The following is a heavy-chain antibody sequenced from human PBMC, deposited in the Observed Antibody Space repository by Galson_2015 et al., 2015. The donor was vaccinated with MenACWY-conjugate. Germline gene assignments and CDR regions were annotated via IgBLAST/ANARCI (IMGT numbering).Heavy chain of an antibody. CDR1: GGSISSTKYH. D-gene: IGHD2-15*01. Sequence: ETLSLTCAVSGGSISSTKYHWGWIRQPPGKGLEWIASIYYTGSTYYSPSLKSRLTISVDTSKNQFTLRLSSVTAADTAVYFCARHPQQFHYCSGGNCYYHYYMDVWGRGTTVTVSS. CDR3: ARHPQQFHYCSGGNCYYHYYMDV. CDR2: IYYTGST. J-gene: IGHJ6*03. V-gene: IGHV4-39*01.